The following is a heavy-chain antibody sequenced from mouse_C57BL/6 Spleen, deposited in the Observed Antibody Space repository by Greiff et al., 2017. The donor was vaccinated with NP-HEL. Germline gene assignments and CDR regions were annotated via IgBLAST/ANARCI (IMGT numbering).Heavy chain of an antibody. Sequence: QVQLKESGPELVKPGASVKISCKASGYAFSSSWMNWVKQRPGKGLEWIGRIYPGDGDTNYTGKFKGKATLTADKSSSTAYMQLSSLTSEDSAVYFCARWGDGFYYAMDYWGQGTSVTVSS. V-gene: IGHV1-82*01. J-gene: IGHJ4*01. CDR1: GYAFSSSW. CDR2: IYPGDGDT. CDR3: ARWGDGFYYAMDY.